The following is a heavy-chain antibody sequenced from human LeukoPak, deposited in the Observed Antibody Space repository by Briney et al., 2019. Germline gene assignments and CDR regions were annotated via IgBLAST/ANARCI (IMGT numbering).Heavy chain of an antibody. Sequence: GGSLRLSCAASGFTFSSYSMNWVRQAPGKGLEWVSAISGSGGSTYYADSVKGRFTISRDNSKNTLYLQMNSLTAEDTAVYYCPRQSYASGWNPFDYWGQGILVTVSS. CDR3: PRQSYASGWNPFDY. CDR1: GFTFSSYS. V-gene: IGHV3-23*01. CDR2: ISGSGGST. D-gene: IGHD6-19*01. J-gene: IGHJ4*02.